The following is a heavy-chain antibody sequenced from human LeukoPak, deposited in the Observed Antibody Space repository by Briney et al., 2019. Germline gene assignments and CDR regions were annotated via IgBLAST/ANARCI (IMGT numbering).Heavy chain of an antibody. CDR2: ISWDGGST. V-gene: IGHV3-43*01. Sequence: GGSLRLSCAASGFTFDDYTMHWVRQAPGKGLEWVSLISWDGGSTYYADSVKGRFTISRDNSKNTLSLQMNSLRAEDTAVYYCARAVHRDIYFDYWGQGTLVTVSS. CDR1: GFTFDDYT. CDR3: ARAVHRDIYFDY. D-gene: IGHD1-1*01. J-gene: IGHJ4*02.